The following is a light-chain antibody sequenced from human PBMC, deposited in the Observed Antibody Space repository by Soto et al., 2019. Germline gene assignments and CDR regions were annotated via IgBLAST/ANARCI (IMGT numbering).Light chain of an antibody. V-gene: IGKV4-1*01. CDR3: QQFFRLPLT. Sequence: EIVMTHCPDSLYLSLGERATFSCKSSQSVLDTSNKANYLAWYQQKPGQSPKLLIYWGSTRQSGVPDRFSGTGSGTDFTLTIASLQAEDVAVYYCQQFFRLPLTFGGGTKVDIK. CDR1: QSVLDTSNKANY. J-gene: IGKJ4*01. CDR2: WGS.